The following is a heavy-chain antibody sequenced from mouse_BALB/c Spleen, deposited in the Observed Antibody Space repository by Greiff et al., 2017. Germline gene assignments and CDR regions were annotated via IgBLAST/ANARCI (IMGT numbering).Heavy chain of an antibody. CDR3: ANRYDFDY. J-gene: IGHJ2*01. CDR1: GYTFTSYW. Sequence: VQLQQSGAELAKPGASVKMSCKASGYTFTSYWMHWVKQRPGQGLEWIGYINPSTGYTEYNQKFKDKATLTADKSSSTAYMQLSSLTSEDSAVYYCANRYDFDYWGQGTTLTVSS. CDR2: INPSTGYT. V-gene: IGHV1-7*01. D-gene: IGHD2-14*01.